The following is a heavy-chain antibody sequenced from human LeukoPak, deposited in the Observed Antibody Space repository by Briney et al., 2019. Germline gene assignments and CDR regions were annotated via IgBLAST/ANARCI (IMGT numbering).Heavy chain of an antibody. J-gene: IGHJ6*02. CDR3: TTRSCGAGGCSPSLYYYYGLHF. V-gene: IGHV1-69*01. D-gene: IGHD3-16*01. CDR1: GDSISNFA. Sequence: SVKVSCKASGDSISNFAVSWVRQAPGQGLEWMGGIIPIFGTADYAQKFQGRVTITADEFTSTTYMELSSLKSEGTAIYYCTTRSCGAGGCSPSLYYYYGLHFWGQGTTVSVSS. CDR2: IIPIFGTA.